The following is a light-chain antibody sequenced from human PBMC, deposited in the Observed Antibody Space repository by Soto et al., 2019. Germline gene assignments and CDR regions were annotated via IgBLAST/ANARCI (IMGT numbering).Light chain of an antibody. J-gene: IGKJ2*01. CDR1: QGFGTS. Sequence: EIVLTQSPATLSLSPGERAPFPCGAIQGFGTSLACYQQKPGKAPRLLIYDASNRATGIPARFSGSGSGTDFTLTISSLEPEDFGVYYCQQRSNWLPSTFGQGTKVEIK. CDR2: DAS. V-gene: IGKV3-11*01. CDR3: QQRSNWLPST.